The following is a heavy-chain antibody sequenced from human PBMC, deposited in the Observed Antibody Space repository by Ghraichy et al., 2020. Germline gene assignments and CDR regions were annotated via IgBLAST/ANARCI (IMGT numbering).Heavy chain of an antibody. J-gene: IGHJ5*02. V-gene: IGHV4-61*01. CDR3: AREAGGYCSGGSCYDRFDP. D-gene: IGHD2-15*01. Sequence: SETLSLTCTVSGGSVSSGSYYWSWIRQPPGKGLEWIGYIYYSGSTNYNPSLKSRVTISVDTSKNQFSLKLSSVTAADTAVYYCAREAGGYCSGGSCYDRFDPWGQGTLVTVSS. CDR1: GGSVSSGSYY. CDR2: IYYSGST.